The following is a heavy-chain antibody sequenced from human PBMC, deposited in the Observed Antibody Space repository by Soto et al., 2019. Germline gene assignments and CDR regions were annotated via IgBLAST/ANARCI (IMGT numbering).Heavy chain of an antibody. V-gene: IGHV3-74*01. D-gene: IGHD3-3*01. J-gene: IGHJ6*02. CDR3: VRDKYYDFWSGYYTAYQYYGMDV. CDR2: INSDGSST. CDR1: GFTFSSYW. Sequence: LRLSCEASGFTFSSYWMHWVRQVPGKGLVWVSCINSDGSSTNYADSVKGRFTISRDNARNTLDLQMDSLRAEDTAVYYCVRDKYYDFWSGYYTAYQYYGMDVWGQGTTVTVSS.